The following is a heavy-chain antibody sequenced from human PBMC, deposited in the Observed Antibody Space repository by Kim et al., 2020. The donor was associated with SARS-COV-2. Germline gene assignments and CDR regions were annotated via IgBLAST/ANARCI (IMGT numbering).Heavy chain of an antibody. CDR3: TRLDSEDV. J-gene: IGHJ4*02. CDR1: GFNFIDSA. CDR2: IRTKPNKYTT. V-gene: IGHV3-73*01. D-gene: IGHD2-21*01. Sequence: GGSLRLSCAASGFNFIDSAIHWVRQASGKGLEWVGRIRTKPNKYTTAYAASVKGRFTIARDDSKKTTFLQMNSLKTEDTGVYYCTRLDSEDVWGQGTLVTVSS.